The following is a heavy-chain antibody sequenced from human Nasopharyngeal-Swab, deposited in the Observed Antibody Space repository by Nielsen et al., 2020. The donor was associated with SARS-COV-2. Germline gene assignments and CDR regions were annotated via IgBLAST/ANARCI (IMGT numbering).Heavy chain of an antibody. CDR2: ISYDGSNK. J-gene: IGHJ4*02. CDR1: GFTFSSYA. D-gene: IGHD7-27*01. Sequence: GGSLRLSCAASGFTFSSYAMHWVRQAPGKGLEWVAVISYDGSNKYYADSVKGRFTISRDNSKNTLYLQMNSLRAEDTAVYYCAREGGGLTGEDEGFDYWGQGTLVTVSS. CDR3: AREGGGLTGEDEGFDY. V-gene: IGHV3-30*04.